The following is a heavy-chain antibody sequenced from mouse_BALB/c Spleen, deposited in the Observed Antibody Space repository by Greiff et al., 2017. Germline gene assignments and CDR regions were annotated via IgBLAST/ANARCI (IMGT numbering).Heavy chain of an antibody. CDR1: GFNIKDTY. J-gene: IGHJ1*01. CDR3: ARTVGYFDV. Sequence: EVKLQESGAELVKPGASVKLSCTASGFNIKDTYMHWVKQRPEQGLEWIGRIDPANGNTKYDPKFQGKATITADTSSNTAYLQLSSLTSEDTAVYYCARTVGYFDVWGAGTTVTVSS. D-gene: IGHD1-3*01. CDR2: IDPANGNT. V-gene: IGHV14-3*02.